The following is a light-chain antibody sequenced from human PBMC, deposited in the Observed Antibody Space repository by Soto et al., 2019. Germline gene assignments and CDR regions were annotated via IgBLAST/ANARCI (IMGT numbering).Light chain of an antibody. Sequence: DIQMTQSPATLSASVGDRVTITCRASQRVDRWLAWYQQKPGQAPKLLISDASTLESGVPSRFSGSGSVTEFTLTITSLQTDDFATYYCQQDKDYTYTFGHGTMV. CDR1: QRVDRW. CDR2: DAS. J-gene: IGKJ1*01. V-gene: IGKV1-5*01. CDR3: QQDKDYTYT.